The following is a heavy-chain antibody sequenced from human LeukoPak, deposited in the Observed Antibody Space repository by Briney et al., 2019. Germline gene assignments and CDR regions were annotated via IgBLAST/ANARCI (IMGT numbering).Heavy chain of an antibody. CDR1: EFTFSDYY. J-gene: IGHJ6*03. V-gene: IGHV3-11*01. CDR2: ISSSGDII. Sequence: GGSLRLSCAASEFTFSDYYMSWIRQAPGKGLGWVSHISSSGDIIYYSDSVKGRFTISRDNAKNSLYLQMNSLRAEDTAVYYCARSRTADFWSGPYYYMDVWGKGTTVTVSS. CDR3: ARSRTADFWSGPYYYMDV. D-gene: IGHD3-3*01.